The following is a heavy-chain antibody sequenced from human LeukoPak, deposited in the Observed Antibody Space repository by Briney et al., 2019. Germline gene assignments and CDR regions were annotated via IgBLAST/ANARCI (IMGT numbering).Heavy chain of an antibody. V-gene: IGHV4-61*02. J-gene: IGHJ4*02. Sequence: SQTLSLTCTVSGGSISSGSYYWSWIRQPAGKGLEWIGRIYTSGSTNYNPSLKSRVTVSVDTSKNQFSLRLSSVTAADTAVYYCARYIYGVWHFDYWAREPWSPSPQ. CDR1: GGSISSGSYY. CDR2: IYTSGST. CDR3: ARYIYGVWHFDY. D-gene: IGHD2-8*01.